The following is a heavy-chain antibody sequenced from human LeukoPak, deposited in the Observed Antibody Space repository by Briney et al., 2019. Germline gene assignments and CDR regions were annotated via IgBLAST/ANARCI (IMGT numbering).Heavy chain of an antibody. V-gene: IGHV3-53*01. CDR3: ARVWAAAQGGPWFDP. D-gene: IGHD6-13*01. CDR2: IYSGGST. J-gene: IGHJ5*02. Sequence: GGSLRLSCAASVFTVSSNYMSWVRQAPGKGLEWVSVIYSGGSTYYADSVKGRFTISRDNPKNTLYLQMNSLRAEDTAVYYCARVWAAAQGGPWFDPWGQGTLATVSS. CDR1: VFTVSSNY.